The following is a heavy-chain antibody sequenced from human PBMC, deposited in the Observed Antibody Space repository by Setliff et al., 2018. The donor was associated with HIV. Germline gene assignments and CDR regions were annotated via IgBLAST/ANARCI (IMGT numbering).Heavy chain of an antibody. CDR3: AKWGYSGFLHY. CDR2: ITGNSDST. V-gene: IGHV3-23*01. D-gene: IGHD5-12*01. CDR1: GFTFRSYA. Sequence: GGSLRLSCAASGFTFRSYAMSWVRQAPGKGLEWVSTITGNSDSTYYADSAKGRFTVSRDISRNTLYLKMNGLRAEDTSVYYCAKWGYSGFLHYWGQGALVTVSS. J-gene: IGHJ4*02.